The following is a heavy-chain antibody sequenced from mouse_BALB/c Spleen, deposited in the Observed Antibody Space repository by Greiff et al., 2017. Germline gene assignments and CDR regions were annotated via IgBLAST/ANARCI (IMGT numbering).Heavy chain of an antibody. CDR3: TRPDGYYRYFDD. CDR1: GYTFTSYY. V-gene: IGHV1S81*02. J-gene: IGHJ1*01. D-gene: IGHD2-3*01. CDR2: INPSNGGT. Sequence: VKLQQPGADLVKPGASVKLSCKASGYTFTSYYMYWVKQRPGQGLEWIGWINPSNGGTNFNEKFKSKATLTVDKSSSTAYMQLSSQTSEDAAVYYYTRPDGYYRYFDDWGAGTTVTVSS.